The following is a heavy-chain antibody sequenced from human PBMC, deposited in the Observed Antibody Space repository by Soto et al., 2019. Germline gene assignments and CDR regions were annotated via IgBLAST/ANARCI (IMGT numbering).Heavy chain of an antibody. CDR3: ARHYDHFDYYYYYMDV. CDR2: IYYSGST. D-gene: IGHD3-3*01. Sequence: SETLSLTCTVSGGSISSYYWSWIRQPPGKGLEWIGYIYYSGSTNYNPSLKSRVTISVDTSKNQFSLKLSSVTAADTAVYYCARHYDHFDYYYYYMDVWGKGTTVTVSS. V-gene: IGHV4-59*08. J-gene: IGHJ6*03. CDR1: GGSISSYY.